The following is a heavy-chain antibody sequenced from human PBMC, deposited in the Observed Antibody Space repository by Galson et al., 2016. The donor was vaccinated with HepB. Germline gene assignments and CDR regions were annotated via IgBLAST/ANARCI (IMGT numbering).Heavy chain of an antibody. V-gene: IGHV2-5*01. CDR3: AHGSGWLFDQ. Sequence: PALVKPTQTLTLACTFSGFSLSSTATGVGWIRQPPGKALEWFALIYWNGNKYFRPSLQSRLTITKDTSKNQVILTMTNMDPVDTATYYCAHGSGWLFDQWGQGTLVTVSS. D-gene: IGHD6-25*01. CDR1: GFSLSSTATG. CDR2: IYWNGNK. J-gene: IGHJ4*02.